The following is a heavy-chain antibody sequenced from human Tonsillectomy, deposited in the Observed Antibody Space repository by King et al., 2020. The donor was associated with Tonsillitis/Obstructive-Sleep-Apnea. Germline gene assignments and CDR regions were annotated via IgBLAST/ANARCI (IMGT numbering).Heavy chain of an antibody. J-gene: IGHJ3*02. CDR1: GFTFSSYE. Sequence: VQLVESGGGLVQPGGSLRLSCAASGFTFSSYEMNWVRQAPGKGLEWVSYISSSGSTIYYADSVKGRFTISRDNAKNSLYLQMNSLRAEDTAVYYCAREPPSGTGTTAENAFDIWGQGTMVTVSS. D-gene: IGHD1-7*01. CDR2: ISSSGSTI. V-gene: IGHV3-48*03. CDR3: AREPPSGTGTTAENAFDI.